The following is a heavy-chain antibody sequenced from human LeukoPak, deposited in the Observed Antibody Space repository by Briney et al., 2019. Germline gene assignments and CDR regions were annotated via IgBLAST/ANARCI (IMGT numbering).Heavy chain of an antibody. CDR2: IHTSGST. CDR3: AGRAQTTGWSFDY. J-gene: IGHJ4*02. V-gene: IGHV4-4*07. CDR1: GGSISSYY. D-gene: IGHD6-19*01. Sequence: PSETLSLTCLVSGGSISSYYWSWIRQPAGKGLEWIGQIHTSGSTNYNPSLKSRVAMSVDTSKNQFSLELSSVTAAETAVYYCAGRAQTTGWSFDYWGQGALVTVSS.